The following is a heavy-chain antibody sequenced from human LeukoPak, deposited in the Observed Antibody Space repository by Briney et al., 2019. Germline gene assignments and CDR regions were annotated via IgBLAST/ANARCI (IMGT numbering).Heavy chain of an antibody. V-gene: IGHV1-69*06. CDR2: IIPIFGTA. Sequence: GASVKVSCKASGGTFSSYAISWVRQAPGQGLEWMGGIIPIFGTANYAQKFQGRVTITADKSTSTAYMELSSLRPEDTAVYYCAESSSSFRYYYYYMDVWGKGTTVTVSS. D-gene: IGHD6-13*01. CDR3: AESSSSFRYYYYYMDV. J-gene: IGHJ6*03. CDR1: GGTFSSYA.